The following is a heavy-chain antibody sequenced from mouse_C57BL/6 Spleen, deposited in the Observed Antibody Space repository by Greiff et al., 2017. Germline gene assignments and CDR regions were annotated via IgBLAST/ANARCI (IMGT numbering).Heavy chain of an antibody. V-gene: IGHV1-80*01. CDR1: GYAFSSYC. D-gene: IGHD1-1*01. J-gene: IGHJ1*03. Sequence: VQLQQSGAGLVKPGASVKISCKASGYAFSSYCMNWVHQSPGKGLEWIGQIYPGDGDTNSNGKLKGKATLTADKTSSTAYMQLSSLTSEDSAVYFCPSPITTVVDWYFDVWGTGTTVTVSS. CDR3: PSPITTVVDWYFDV. CDR2: IYPGDGDT.